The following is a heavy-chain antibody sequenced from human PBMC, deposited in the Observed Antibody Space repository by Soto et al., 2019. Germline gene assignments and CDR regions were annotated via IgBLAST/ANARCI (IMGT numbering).Heavy chain of an antibody. CDR3: ARVRFGELPYYGMDV. CDR2: IIPIFGTA. J-gene: IGHJ6*02. Sequence: GASVKVSCKASGGTFSSCAISWVRQAPGQGLEWMGGIIPIFGTANYAQKFQGRVTITADESTSTAYMELSSLRSEDTAVYYCARVRFGELPYYGMDVWGQGTTVTVSS. V-gene: IGHV1-69*13. D-gene: IGHD3-10*01. CDR1: GGTFSSCA.